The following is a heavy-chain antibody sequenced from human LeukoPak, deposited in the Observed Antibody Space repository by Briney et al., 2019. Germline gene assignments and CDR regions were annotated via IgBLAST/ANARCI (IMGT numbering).Heavy chain of an antibody. D-gene: IGHD3-22*01. CDR2: ISAYNGNT. Sequence: GASVKVSCKASGYTFTSYGISWVRQAPGQGLEWMGWISAYNGNTNYAQKLQGRVTMTTDTSTSTAYMELRSLRSDDTAVYYCARARSLLPWTDAFDIWGQGTMVTVSS. J-gene: IGHJ3*02. CDR3: ARARSLLPWTDAFDI. V-gene: IGHV1-18*01. CDR1: GYTFTSYG.